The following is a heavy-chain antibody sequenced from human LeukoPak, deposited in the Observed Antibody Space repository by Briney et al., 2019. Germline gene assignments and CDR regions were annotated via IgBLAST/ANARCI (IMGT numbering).Heavy chain of an antibody. CDR3: ARHRGSTILLRFDP. V-gene: IGHV1-8*02. CDR1: GYTFTSYY. J-gene: IGHJ5*02. D-gene: IGHD2-2*01. Sequence: ASVKVSCKASGYTFTSYYMHWVRQATGQGLEWMGWMNPNSGNTGYAQKFQGRVTMTRNTSISTAYMELSSLRSEDTAVYYCARHRGSTILLRFDPWGQGTLVTVSS. CDR2: MNPNSGNT.